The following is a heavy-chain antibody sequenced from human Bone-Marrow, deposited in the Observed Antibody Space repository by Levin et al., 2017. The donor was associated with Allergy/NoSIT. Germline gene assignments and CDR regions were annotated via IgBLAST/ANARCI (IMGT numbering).Heavy chain of an antibody. J-gene: IGHJ5*02. V-gene: IGHV4-31*03. CDR3: AGEWLGDGSVNWFDP. Sequence: SETLSLTCTVSGASLSNASYYWTWIRQHPEKGLEWIGHIYYSGTTYYNPSLMGRLTISLDTSKKQFSLKLTSVTAADTALYYCAGEWLGDGSVNWFDPWGQGTLVTVSS. D-gene: IGHD3-10*01. CDR1: GASLSNASYY. CDR2: IYYSGTT.